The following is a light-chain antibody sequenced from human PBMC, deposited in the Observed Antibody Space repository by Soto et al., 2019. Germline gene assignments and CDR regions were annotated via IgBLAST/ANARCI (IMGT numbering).Light chain of an antibody. CDR1: ISDVGGYNF. CDR3: CSYAGSYTWV. V-gene: IGLV2-11*01. Sequence: QSALTQPRSVSGSPGQSVTISCTGTISDVGGYNFVSWHQQHPGKAPKLMIYDVSKRPSGVPDRFSGSKSGNTASLTISGLQAEDEADYYCCSYAGSYTWVFGTGTKVTVL. J-gene: IGLJ1*01. CDR2: DVS.